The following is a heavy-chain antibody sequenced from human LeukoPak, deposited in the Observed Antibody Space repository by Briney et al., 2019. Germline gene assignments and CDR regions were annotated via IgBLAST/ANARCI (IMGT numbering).Heavy chain of an antibody. V-gene: IGHV3-11*04. J-gene: IGHJ4*02. CDR1: GFTFSDYY. D-gene: IGHD5-12*01. CDR3: AREEVAPWYFDY. CDR2: ISSSGSII. Sequence: GGSLRLSCAASGFTFSDYYMSWIRQAPGKGLEWVSYISSSGSIIYYADSVKGRFTISRDNAKNTLYLQMDSLKAEDTAVYYCAREEVAPWYFDYWGQGTLVTVSS.